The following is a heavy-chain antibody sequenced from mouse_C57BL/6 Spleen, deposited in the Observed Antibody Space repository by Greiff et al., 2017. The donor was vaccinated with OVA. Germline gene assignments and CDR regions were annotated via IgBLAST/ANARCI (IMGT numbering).Heavy chain of an antibody. Sequence: VQRVESGAELAKPGASVKLSCKASGYTFTSYWMHWVKQRPGQGLEWIGYINPSSGYTKYNQKFKDKATLTADKSSSTAYMQLSSLTYEDSAVYYCASPYYGSSYGFDYWGQGTTLTVSS. CDR2: INPSSGYT. CDR1: GYTFTSYW. V-gene: IGHV1-7*01. J-gene: IGHJ2*01. CDR3: ASPYYGSSYGFDY. D-gene: IGHD1-1*01.